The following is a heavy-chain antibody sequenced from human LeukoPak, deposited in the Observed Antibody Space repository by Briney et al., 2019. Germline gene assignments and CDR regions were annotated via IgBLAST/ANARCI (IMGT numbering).Heavy chain of an antibody. D-gene: IGHD2-15*01. V-gene: IGHV1-2*02. J-gene: IGHJ3*02. CDR2: INPDSGVT. CDR1: GYTFTDYY. Sequence: GASVKVSCKASGYTFTDYYMHWVRQAPGQGLEWMGWINPDSGVTNYPQKIQGRVTMTRDTSSSTAYMELIRLRSDDTAVYYCARDGTFDIWGQGTMVTVSS. CDR3: ARDGTFDI.